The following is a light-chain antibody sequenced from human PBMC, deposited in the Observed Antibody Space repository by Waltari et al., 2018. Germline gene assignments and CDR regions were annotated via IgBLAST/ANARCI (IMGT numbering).Light chain of an antibody. J-gene: IGLJ2*01. Sequence: QLVLTQSPSASASLGASVKLTCTLSSGHRSYTIAWHPQQPEKGPRYLMKVNSDGSHSKGDGIPDRFSGSSSGAERYLTISSLQSEDEADYYCQTWGTGIHVVFGGGTKLTVL. V-gene: IGLV4-69*01. CDR1: SGHRSYT. CDR2: VNSDGSH. CDR3: QTWGTGIHVV.